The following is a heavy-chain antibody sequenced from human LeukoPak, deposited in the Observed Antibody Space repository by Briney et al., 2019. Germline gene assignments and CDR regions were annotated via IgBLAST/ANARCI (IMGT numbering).Heavy chain of an antibody. J-gene: IGHJ3*01. CDR1: GYTFTSYG. V-gene: IGHV1-18*01. CDR3: ARDWFYGGNLDVFDV. D-gene: IGHD4-23*01. CDR2: ISAYNGNT. Sequence: ASVKVSCKAAGYTFTSYGISWVRQAPGQGLEWMGWISAYNGNTHYAQKFQGRVTMTTDTSTSTAYMELRSLRSDDTAVYYCARDWFYGGNLDVFDVWGQGTMVSVSS.